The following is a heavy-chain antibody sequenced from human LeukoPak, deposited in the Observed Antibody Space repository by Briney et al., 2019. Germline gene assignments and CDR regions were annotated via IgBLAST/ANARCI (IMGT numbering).Heavy chain of an antibody. Sequence: GGSLRLSCTASGFTFSNAWMSWVRQAPGKGLEWVGRIKSKTDGGTTDYAAPVKGRFTISRDDSKNTLYLQMNSLKTEDTAVYYCTTDLEYKTSYFDYWGQGTLVTVSS. CDR1: GFTFSNAW. CDR3: TTDLEYKTSYFDY. J-gene: IGHJ4*02. V-gene: IGHV3-15*01. CDR2: IKSKTDGGTT. D-gene: IGHD2/OR15-2a*01.